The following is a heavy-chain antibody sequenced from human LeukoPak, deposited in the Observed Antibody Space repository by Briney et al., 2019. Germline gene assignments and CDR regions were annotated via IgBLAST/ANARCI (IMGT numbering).Heavy chain of an antibody. CDR3: ARGSELGYCSSGSCYFEY. Sequence: PGGSLRLSCAASGFTFSSYSMNWVRQAPGKGLEWVSIISSSSSYIYYADSVKGRFTISRDNAKNSLYLQMNSLRPEDTAVYYCARGSELGYCSSGSCYFEYWGQGTLVTVSS. D-gene: IGHD2-15*01. CDR2: ISSSSSYI. V-gene: IGHV3-21*01. J-gene: IGHJ4*02. CDR1: GFTFSSYS.